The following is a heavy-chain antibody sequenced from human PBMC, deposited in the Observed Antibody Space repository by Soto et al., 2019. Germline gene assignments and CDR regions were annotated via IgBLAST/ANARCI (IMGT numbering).Heavy chain of an antibody. V-gene: IGHV5-10-1*01. Sequence: PGESLKISCKGSGYSFTSYWISWVRQMPGKGLEWIGRIDPSDSYTNYSPSFQGHVTISADKSISTAYLQWSSLKASDTAMYYCARSIAASPSAVPFDIGCQGTMVTVSS. D-gene: IGHD6-6*01. J-gene: IGHJ3*02. CDR1: GYSFTSYW. CDR2: IDPSDSYT. CDR3: ARSIAASPSAVPFDI.